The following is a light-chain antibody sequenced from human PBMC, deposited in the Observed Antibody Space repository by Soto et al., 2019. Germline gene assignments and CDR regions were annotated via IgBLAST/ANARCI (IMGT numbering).Light chain of an antibody. V-gene: IGKV3-20*01. J-gene: IGKJ2*01. CDR2: GSS. CDR3: QQYGSSRPYT. CDR1: QSVSNKY. Sequence: EVVLTQSPGTLSLSPGERATLSCRASQSVSNKYLAWYQQKPGQAPRLLIFGSSDRATGIPDRFSGSGSGTDFTLTISRLEPEDFEVYYCQQYGSSRPYTFGQGTKLEIK.